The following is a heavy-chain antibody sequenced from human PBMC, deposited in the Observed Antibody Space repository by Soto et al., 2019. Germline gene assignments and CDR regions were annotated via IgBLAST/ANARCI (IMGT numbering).Heavy chain of an antibody. Sequence: SETLSLTCTVSGGSLSSYYWSWIRQPPGKGLEWGGYVYYSWTTNYSPPLKGRVTIPGDTSKNQCSLKLSSVTAADTAVYYWARSTVRGVYWFDPWGQGTLVTVSS. V-gene: IGHV4-59*01. D-gene: IGHD3-10*01. J-gene: IGHJ5*02. CDR1: GGSLSSYY. CDR3: ARSTVRGVYWFDP. CDR2: VYYSWTT.